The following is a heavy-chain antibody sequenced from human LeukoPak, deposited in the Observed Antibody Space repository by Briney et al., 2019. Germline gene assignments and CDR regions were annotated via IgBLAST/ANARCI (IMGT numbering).Heavy chain of an antibody. CDR1: GGSISSYY. J-gene: IGHJ2*01. Sequence: SETLSLTCTVSGGSISSYYWSWIRQPPGKGLEWIGYIYYSGSTNYNPSLKSRVTISVDTSKNQFSLKLSPVTAADTAVYYCARGILSSSWYRDEDAHKRNYWYFDLWGRGTLVTVSS. D-gene: IGHD6-13*01. CDR2: IYYSGST. CDR3: ARGILSSSWYRDEDAHKRNYWYFDL. V-gene: IGHV4-59*01.